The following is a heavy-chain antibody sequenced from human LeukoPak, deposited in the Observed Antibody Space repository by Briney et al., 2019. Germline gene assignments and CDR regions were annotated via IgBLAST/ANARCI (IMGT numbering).Heavy chain of an antibody. D-gene: IGHD1-26*01. V-gene: IGHV1-69*13. CDR2: IIPIFGTA. CDR1: GGTFSSYA. J-gene: IGHJ5*02. Sequence: GASVKVSCKASGGTFSSYAISWVRQAPGQGLEWMGGIIPIFGTANYAQKFQGRVTITADESTSTAYMELSSLRSEDTAVYYCARESVGALRFDPWGQGTLVTVSS. CDR3: ARESVGALRFDP.